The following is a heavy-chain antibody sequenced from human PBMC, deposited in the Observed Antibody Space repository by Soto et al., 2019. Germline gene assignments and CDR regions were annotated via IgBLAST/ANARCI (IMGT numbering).Heavy chain of an antibody. CDR2: INPSGGST. CDR3: GRDVEPETKEVVDNNWIDL. J-gene: IGHJ5*02. D-gene: IGHD1-1*01. V-gene: IGHV1-46*03. Sequence: QVQLVQSGAEVKKPGASVKVSCKASGYTFTTYYMHWVRQAPGQGLEWMGVINPSGGSTSYAQKLQGRVTMTSETSTSTVYGELSSLTAGDTAVYYCGRDVEPETKEVVDNNWIDLWGEGILGTVSS. CDR1: GYTFTTYY.